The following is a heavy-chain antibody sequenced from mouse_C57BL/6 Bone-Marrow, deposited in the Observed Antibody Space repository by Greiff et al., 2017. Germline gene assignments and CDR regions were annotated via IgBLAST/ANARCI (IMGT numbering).Heavy chain of an antibody. V-gene: IGHV5-17*01. CDR1: GFTFSDYG. D-gene: IGHD1-1*01. CDR3: ARRTYGSSFFDY. J-gene: IGHJ2*01. Sequence: EVKLVESGGGLVKPGGSLKLSCAASGFTFSDYGMHWVRQAPGKGLEWVAYISSGSSTIYYAVTVKGRFTISRDNAKNTLFLQMTSLRSEDTAMYYCARRTYGSSFFDYWGQGTTLTVSS. CDR2: ISSGSSTI.